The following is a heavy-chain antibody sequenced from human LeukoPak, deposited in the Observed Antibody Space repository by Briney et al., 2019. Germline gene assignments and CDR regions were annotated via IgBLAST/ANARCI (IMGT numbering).Heavy chain of an antibody. Sequence: GASVKVSCKASGGTFSSYAINWVRQAPGQGLEWMGGIIPIFGTANYAQKFQGRVTITADESTSTAYMELSSLRSQDTAVYYCARVGRRSGSYSYAFDIWGQGTMVTVSS. CDR2: IIPIFGTA. CDR1: GGTFSSYA. D-gene: IGHD3-10*01. J-gene: IGHJ3*02. V-gene: IGHV1-69*13. CDR3: ARVGRRSGSYSYAFDI.